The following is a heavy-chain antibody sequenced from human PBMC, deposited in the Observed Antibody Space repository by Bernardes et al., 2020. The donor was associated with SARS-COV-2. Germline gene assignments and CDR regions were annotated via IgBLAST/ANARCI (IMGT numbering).Heavy chain of an antibody. Sequence: ASVKVSCKASGYTFTDYYMHWVRQAPGQGLEWMGWINPNSGGRHYAQKFQGRVTMTRDTSFSTTYMELSRLRSDDTAVYYCARDRRSGSTIFGVVSHPYGMDVWGQGTTVTVSS. V-gene: IGHV1-2*02. D-gene: IGHD3-3*01. CDR1: GYTFTDYY. CDR2: INPNSGGR. J-gene: IGHJ6*02. CDR3: ARDRRSGSTIFGVVSHPYGMDV.